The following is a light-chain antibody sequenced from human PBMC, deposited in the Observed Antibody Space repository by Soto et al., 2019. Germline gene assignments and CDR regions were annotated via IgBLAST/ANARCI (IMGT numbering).Light chain of an antibody. CDR3: CSFAVSYSYV. V-gene: IGLV2-11*01. CDR2: DVT. J-gene: IGLJ1*01. Sequence: QSVLTQPRSVSSYPGQSVTISCTGTSSDVGRYEYVSWYQQQPGKAPKLIVYDVTERPSRVSDRFSGSKSGNTASLTISGLQAEDEADYSCCSFAVSYSYVFGTGTKVTVL. CDR1: SSDVGRYEY.